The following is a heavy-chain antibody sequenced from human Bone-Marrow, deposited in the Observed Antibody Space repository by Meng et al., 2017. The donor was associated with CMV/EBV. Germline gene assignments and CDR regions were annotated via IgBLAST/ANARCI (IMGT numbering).Heavy chain of an antibody. Sequence: ESLKISCAASGFTFSSYWMSWVRQPPGKGLEWIGEINHSGSTNYNPSLKSRVTISVDTSKNQFSLKLSSVTAADTAVYYCATTVAGDYFGYWGQGTLVTVSS. CDR1: GFTFSSYW. D-gene: IGHD6-19*01. CDR2: INHSGST. CDR3: ATTVAGDYFGY. J-gene: IGHJ4*02. V-gene: IGHV4-34*08.